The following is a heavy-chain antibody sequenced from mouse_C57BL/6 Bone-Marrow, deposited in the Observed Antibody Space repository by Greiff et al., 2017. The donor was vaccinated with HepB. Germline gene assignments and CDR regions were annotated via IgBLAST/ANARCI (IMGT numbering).Heavy chain of an antibody. CDR2: IHPNSGST. V-gene: IGHV1-64*01. D-gene: IGHD2-4*01. J-gene: IGHJ1*03. CDR3: AREGIYYDYDRVVV. Sequence: QVQLQQPGAELVKPGASVKLSCKASGYTFTSYWMHWVKQRPGQGLEWIGMIHPNSGSTNYNEKFKSKATLTVDKSSSTAYMQLSSLTSEDSAVYYCAREGIYYDYDRVVVWGTGTTVTVSS. CDR1: GYTFTSYW.